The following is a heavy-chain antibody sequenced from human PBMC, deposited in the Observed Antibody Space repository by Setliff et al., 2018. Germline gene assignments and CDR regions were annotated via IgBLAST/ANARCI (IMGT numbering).Heavy chain of an antibody. J-gene: IGHJ4*02. CDR3: ARVRVVQGYYEFDY. V-gene: IGHV4-39*07. CDR2: IYYNGNT. Sequence: PSETLSLTCTVSGDSISSSTYRWGWIRQSPGKGLEWIGNIYYNGNTNKNPSLKSRVTISVDTSRDQFSLRLSSVTAADTAMYYCARVRVVQGYYEFDYWGQGTLVTVSS. CDR1: GDSISSSTYR. D-gene: IGHD3-16*01.